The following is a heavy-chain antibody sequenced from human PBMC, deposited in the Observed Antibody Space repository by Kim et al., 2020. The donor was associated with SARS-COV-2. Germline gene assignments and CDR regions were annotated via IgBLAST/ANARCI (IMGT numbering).Heavy chain of an antibody. V-gene: IGHV3-43*02. CDR1: GFTFDDYA. CDR3: AKDLRAYYYGSGSYKDAFDI. J-gene: IGHJ3*02. CDR2: ISGDGGST. Sequence: GGSLRLSCAASGFTFDDYAMHWVRQAPGKGLEWVSLISGDGGSTYYADSVKGRFTISRDNSKNSLYLQMNSLRTEDTALYYCAKDLRAYYYGSGSYKDAFDIWGQGTMVTVSS. D-gene: IGHD3-10*01.